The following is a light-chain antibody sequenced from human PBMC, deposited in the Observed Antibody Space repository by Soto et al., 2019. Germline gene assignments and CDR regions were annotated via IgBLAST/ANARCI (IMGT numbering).Light chain of an antibody. V-gene: IGKV1-5*01. CDR2: DVS. J-gene: IGKJ1*01. Sequence: DTHITQSPSTLSAHVRETVTITSRASQSVSNWLAWYQHKPGKAPKLLIYDVSSLESGVPSRFSGSGSGTEFILTISSLQPDDFATYYCQQYDSYCWTFDQGTKVDI. CDR3: QQYDSYCWT. CDR1: QSVSNW.